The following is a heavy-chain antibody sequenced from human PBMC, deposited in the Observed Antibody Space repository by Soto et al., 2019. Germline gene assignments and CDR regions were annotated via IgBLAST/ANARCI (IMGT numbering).Heavy chain of an antibody. D-gene: IGHD3-22*01. V-gene: IGHV1-2*04. CDR1: GYTFTGYY. J-gene: IGHJ4*02. CDR2: INPNSGGT. Sequence: ASVKVSCKASGYTFTGYYMHWVRQAPGQGLEWMGWINPNSGGTNYAQKFQGWVTMTRDTSISTAYMELSRLRSDDTAVYYCARGLSSYDSSGYYLDYWGQGTLVTVSS. CDR3: ARGLSSYDSSGYYLDY.